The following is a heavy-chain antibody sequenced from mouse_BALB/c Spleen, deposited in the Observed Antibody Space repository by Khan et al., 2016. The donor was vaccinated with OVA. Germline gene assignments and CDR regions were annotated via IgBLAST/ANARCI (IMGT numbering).Heavy chain of an antibody. CDR3: ARMKPYWYFDV. CDR1: GYTFTNYG. CDR2: INTYTGEP. Sequence: QIQLVQSGPELKKPGETVKISCKASGYTFTNYGMNWVKQAPGKGLKWMGWINTYTGEPTYADDFKGRFAFSLETSASTAYLQINNLKNDDTATYFCARMKPYWYFDVWGAGTTVTVSS. J-gene: IGHJ1*01. V-gene: IGHV9-3-1*01.